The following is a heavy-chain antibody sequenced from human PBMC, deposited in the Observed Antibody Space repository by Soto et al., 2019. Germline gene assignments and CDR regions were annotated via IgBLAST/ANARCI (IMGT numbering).Heavy chain of an antibody. Sequence: GESLKISCKGSGYSFIDFWIGWVRQVPGKGLEWMGVIYPGDSDTRYNPSFQGQVTISADRSISTAYLQWHSLKTSDTAMYYCARPLAPYSSESYSYDYWGQGTLVTVSS. CDR1: GYSFIDFW. CDR3: ARPLAPYSSESYSYDY. CDR2: IYPGDSDT. V-gene: IGHV5-51*01. J-gene: IGHJ4*02. D-gene: IGHD3-10*01.